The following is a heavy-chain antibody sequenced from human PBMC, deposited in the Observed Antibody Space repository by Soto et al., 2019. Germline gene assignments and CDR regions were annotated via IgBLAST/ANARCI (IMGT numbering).Heavy chain of an antibody. J-gene: IGHJ3*02. Sequence: EVQLVESGGGLVKPGGSLRLSCAASGFTFSSYSMNWVRQAPGKGLEWVSSISSCGSYIYYADSVKGRFTIPRDHAKNSLFLQMNSLRAEDTAVYYCARGFSVAGGWYACDSWGQGTMVTVSS. D-gene: IGHD6-19*01. V-gene: IGHV3-21*01. CDR3: ARGFSVAGGWYACDS. CDR1: GFTFSSYS. CDR2: ISSCGSYI.